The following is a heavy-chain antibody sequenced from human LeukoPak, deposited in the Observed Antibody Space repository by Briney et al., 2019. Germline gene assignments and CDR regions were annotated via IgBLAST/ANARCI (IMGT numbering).Heavy chain of an antibody. CDR2: IYTSGST. J-gene: IGHJ5*02. D-gene: IGHD2-21*02. V-gene: IGHV4-61*02. CDR1: GGSISSGSYY. CDR3: ARHPYCGGDCYALNWFDP. Sequence: SQTLSLTCTVSGGSISSGSYYWSWIRQPAGKGLEWIGRIYTSGSTNYNPSLKSRVTISVDTSKNQFSLKLSSVTAADTAVYYCARHPYCGGDCYALNWFDPWGQGTLVTVSS.